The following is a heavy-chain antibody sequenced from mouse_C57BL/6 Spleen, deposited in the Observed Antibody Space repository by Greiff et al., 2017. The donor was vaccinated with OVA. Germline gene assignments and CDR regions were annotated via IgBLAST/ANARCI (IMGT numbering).Heavy chain of an antibody. CDR1: GYAFSSSW. Sequence: VQLQESGPELVKPGASVKISCKASGYAFSSSWMNWVKQRPGKGLEWIGRIYPGDGDTNYNGKFKGKATLTADKSTSTAYMQLSSLTSEDSAVYFGARDGAYYSNSRYFDYWGQGTTLTVSS. CDR3: ARDGAYYSNSRYFDY. J-gene: IGHJ2*01. V-gene: IGHV1-82*01. CDR2: IYPGDGDT. D-gene: IGHD2-5*01.